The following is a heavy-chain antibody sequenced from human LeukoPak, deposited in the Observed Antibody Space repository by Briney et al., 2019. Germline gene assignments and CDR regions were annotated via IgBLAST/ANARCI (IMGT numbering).Heavy chain of an antibody. CDR2: IDVSSNTM. D-gene: IGHD1-1*01. V-gene: IGHV3-48*04. J-gene: IGHJ4*02. Sequence: GVLRLSCADSGFTFSTHSMNWVRQAPGKGLEWISYIDVSSNTMHYADSVKGRFTISRDNAKNSLYLQMNSLRAEDTAVYFCADNLSWWGQGTLVTVSS. CDR1: GFTFSTHS. CDR3: ADNLSW.